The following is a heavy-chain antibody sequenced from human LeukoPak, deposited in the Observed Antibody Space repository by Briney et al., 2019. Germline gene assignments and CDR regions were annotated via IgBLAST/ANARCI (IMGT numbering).Heavy chain of an antibody. Sequence: PSETLSLICTLSGGSMSSSGQYWGWIRQSPVKGLEWIGSIYYSESTYYTPSLKSRVTISVDPAKNQFSLELTPVTPPDTAIYLCARNMTAISRLDVLDIWRAGTMVTVS. CDR3: ARNMTAISRLDVLDI. CDR2: IYYSEST. J-gene: IGHJ3*02. CDR1: GGSMSSSGQY. V-gene: IGHV4-39*01. D-gene: IGHD2-21*02.